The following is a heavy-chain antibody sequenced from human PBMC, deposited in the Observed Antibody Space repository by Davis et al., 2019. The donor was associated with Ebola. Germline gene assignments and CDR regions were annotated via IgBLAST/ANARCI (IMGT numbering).Heavy chain of an antibody. Sequence: GESLKIPCAAPGFTVSSNYMSWVRQAPGTGLEWGSDIYSGGSTNYADSVKGRFTISRDTSKNTLYLQMNSLRAEDTAVYYCASDSITAAVTLLYYYGMDVWGQGTTVTVSS. CDR3: ASDSITAAVTLLYYYGMDV. V-gene: IGHV3-66*01. D-gene: IGHD6-13*01. J-gene: IGHJ6*02. CDR1: GFTVSSNY. CDR2: IYSGGST.